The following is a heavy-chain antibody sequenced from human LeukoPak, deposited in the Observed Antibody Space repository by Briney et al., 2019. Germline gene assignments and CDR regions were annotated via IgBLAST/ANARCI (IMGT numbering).Heavy chain of an antibody. CDR2: ISRSAGT. J-gene: IGHJ4*02. CDR1: GGSFSGHD. D-gene: IGHD3-10*01. V-gene: IGHV4-34*01. Sequence: SETLSLTCAVYGGSFSGHDCHWIRQSPGKGLEWIGEISRSAGTYYNPSLKSRVTISLDTSENQFSLNLSSVTAADTAIYYCARVDYHSGSPTNYWGQGTPVTVSS. CDR3: ARVDYHSGSPTNY.